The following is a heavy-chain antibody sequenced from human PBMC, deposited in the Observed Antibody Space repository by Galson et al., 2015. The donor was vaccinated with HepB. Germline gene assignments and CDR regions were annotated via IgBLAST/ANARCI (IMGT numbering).Heavy chain of an antibody. V-gene: IGHV3-30*04. D-gene: IGHD3-10*01. J-gene: IGHJ4*02. CDR3: ARRAGASGGFSFDY. Sequence: SLRLSCAASGFPFSNYAMHWVRQTPGKGLEWMTVILNDAHTRYYADSVEGRFTVSRDNSKNTVYLQMNSLRPEDTSMYYCARRAGASGGFSFDYWGQGSLVTVSS. CDR1: GFPFSNYA. CDR2: ILNDAHTR.